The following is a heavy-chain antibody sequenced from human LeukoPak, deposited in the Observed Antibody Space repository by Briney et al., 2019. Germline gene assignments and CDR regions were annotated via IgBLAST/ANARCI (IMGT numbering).Heavy chain of an antibody. D-gene: IGHD4-17*01. CDR3: ARLSVTTQTDDY. J-gene: IGHJ4*02. Sequence: ASVKVSCKASGYTFTSYGISWVRQAPGQGLEWMGWISAYNDNTNYAQKLQGRVTMTTDTSTTTAYMELRSLRSDDTAVYYCARLSVTTQTDDYWGQGTLVTVSS. V-gene: IGHV1-18*01. CDR1: GYTFTSYG. CDR2: ISAYNDNT.